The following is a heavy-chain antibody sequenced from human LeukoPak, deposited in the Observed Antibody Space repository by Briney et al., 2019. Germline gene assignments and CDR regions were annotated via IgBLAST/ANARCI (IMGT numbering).Heavy chain of an antibody. CDR2: ISGSGGST. CDR3: AKDSDVAGYFDY. J-gene: IGHJ4*02. CDR1: GFTFSSYW. V-gene: IGHV3-23*01. D-gene: IGHD2-21*01. Sequence: GGSLRLSCAASGFTFSSYWMHWVRQAPGKGLEWVSAISGSGGSTYYADSVKGRFTISRDNSKNTLYLQMNSLRAEDTAVYYCAKDSDVAGYFDYWGQGTLVTVSS.